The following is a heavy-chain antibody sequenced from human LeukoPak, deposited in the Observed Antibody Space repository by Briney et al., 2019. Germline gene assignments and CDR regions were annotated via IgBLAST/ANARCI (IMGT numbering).Heavy chain of an antibody. Sequence: SETLSLTCTVSGGSISSSGYYWGWIRQPPGKGLEWIGSIYYSGSTYYNPSLKSRVTISVDTSKNQFSLKLSSVTAADTAVYYCASQQFLEWFVDYWGQGTLVTVSS. V-gene: IGHV4-39*01. CDR2: IYYSGST. D-gene: IGHD3-3*01. CDR1: GGSISSSGYY. CDR3: ASQQFLEWFVDY. J-gene: IGHJ4*02.